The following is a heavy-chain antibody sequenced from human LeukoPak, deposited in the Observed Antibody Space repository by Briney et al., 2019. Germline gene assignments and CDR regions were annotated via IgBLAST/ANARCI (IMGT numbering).Heavy chain of an antibody. CDR1: GXSISSSNYY. V-gene: IGHV4-39*01. D-gene: IGHD3-10*01. J-gene: IGHJ5*02. Sequence: SETLSLTCTVSGXSISSSNYYWGWIRQPPGKGLELIGTIYYGGTTYYNPSLKSRVTISVDTSKNQFSLKLSSVTAADTAVYFCAGVRGIISRNWFDPWGHGTLVTVSS. CDR3: AGVRGIISRNWFDP. CDR2: IYYGGTT.